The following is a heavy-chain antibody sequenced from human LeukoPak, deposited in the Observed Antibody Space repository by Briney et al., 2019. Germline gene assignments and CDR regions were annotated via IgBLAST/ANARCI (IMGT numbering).Heavy chain of an antibody. CDR1: GYTFTGYY. V-gene: IGHV1-2*02. D-gene: IGHD3-22*01. Sequence: ASVKVSCKASGYTFTGYYMHWVRQAPGQGLEWMGWINPNSGGTNYAQKFQGRVTMTGDTSISTAYMELSRLRSDDTAVYYCAREDYDCSGYSDYWGQGTLVTVSS. CDR2: INPNSGGT. J-gene: IGHJ4*02. CDR3: AREDYDCSGYSDY.